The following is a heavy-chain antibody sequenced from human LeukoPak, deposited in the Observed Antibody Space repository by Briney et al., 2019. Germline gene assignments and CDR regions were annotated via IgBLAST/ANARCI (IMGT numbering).Heavy chain of an antibody. D-gene: IGHD6-6*01. J-gene: IGHJ4*02. V-gene: IGHV3-66*01. CDR2: IYSGGST. Sequence: GGSLRLSCAASGFTVSSNYMSWVRQAPGKGLEWVSVIYSGGSTYYADSMKGRFTISRDNSKNTLYLQMNSLRAEDTAVYYCAREHSSSSGPGYFDYWGQGTLVTVSS. CDR1: GFTVSSNY. CDR3: AREHSSSSGPGYFDY.